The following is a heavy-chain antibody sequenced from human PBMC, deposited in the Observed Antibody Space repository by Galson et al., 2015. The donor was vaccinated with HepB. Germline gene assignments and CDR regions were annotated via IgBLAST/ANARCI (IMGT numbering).Heavy chain of an antibody. V-gene: IGHV1-69*06. CDR2: IIPIFVTA. J-gene: IGHJ6*02. CDR1: GGTFSSYA. CDR3: ARGDYYGSGSYGIVGYYYYGMDV. Sequence: SVKVSCKASGGTFSSYAISWVRQAPGQGLEWMGGIIPIFVTANYAQKFQGRVTITADKSTSTAYMELSSLRSEDTAVYYCARGDYYGSGSYGIVGYYYYGMDVWGQGTTVTVSS. D-gene: IGHD3-10*01.